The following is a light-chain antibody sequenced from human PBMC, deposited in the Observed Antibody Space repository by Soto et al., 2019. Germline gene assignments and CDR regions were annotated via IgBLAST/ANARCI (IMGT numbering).Light chain of an antibody. V-gene: IGKV1-5*01. Sequence: DIQLTQSPSTLSACLGETVTLTCRASQSVSIWLAWYQKKPGKAPQVLIWDASTLQRGVPSRFSGSGSGTEFTLTISSLQPDDFATYYCQQYKSYSETFGQGTKVDIK. CDR3: QQYKSYSET. CDR1: QSVSIW. J-gene: IGKJ1*01. CDR2: DAS.